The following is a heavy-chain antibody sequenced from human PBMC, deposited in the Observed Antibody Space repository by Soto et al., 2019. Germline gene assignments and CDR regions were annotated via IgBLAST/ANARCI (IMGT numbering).Heavy chain of an antibody. V-gene: IGHV1-46*01. CDR2: VNPSGGST. Sequence: ASVKVSCKASGYIFTAYSMHWVRQAPGQGLEWVGVVNPSGGSTNYAQKFQGRITMTRDTSTSTVYMDLSSLTSEDMAVYYCAREENCSDGICYSEYFDYWGQGTLVTVSS. CDR3: AREENCSDGICYSEYFDY. CDR1: GYIFTAYS. J-gene: IGHJ4*01. D-gene: IGHD2-15*01.